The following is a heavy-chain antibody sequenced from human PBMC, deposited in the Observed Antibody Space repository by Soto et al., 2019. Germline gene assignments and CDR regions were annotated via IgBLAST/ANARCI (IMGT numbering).Heavy chain of an antibody. CDR2: IWYDGSNK. D-gene: IGHD3-16*01. CDR3: ARGDYDYVWGSYPTAKYYYCGMDV. CDR1: GFTFSSYG. V-gene: IGHV3-33*01. J-gene: IGHJ6*02. Sequence: AGGSLRLSCAASGFTFSSYGMHWVRQAPGKGLEWVAVIWYDGSNKYYADSVKGRFTISRDNSKNTLYLQMNSLRAEDTAVYYCARGDYDYVWGSYPTAKYYYCGMDVWGQGTTVTVSS.